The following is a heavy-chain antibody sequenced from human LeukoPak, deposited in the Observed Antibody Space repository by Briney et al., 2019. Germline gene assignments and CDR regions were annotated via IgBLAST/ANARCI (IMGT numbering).Heavy chain of an antibody. J-gene: IGHJ4*02. CDR3: ARHLNYYLDY. CDR1: GFTFSDYS. D-gene: IGHD3-10*01. Sequence: GGSLRLSCAASGFTFSDYSMNWVRQAPGKGLEWVSSISSDSTHILYADSVRGRFTISRDNAENSLYLQMNSLRAEDTAVYYCARHLNYYLDYWGQGTLVTVSS. V-gene: IGHV3-21*01. CDR2: ISSDSTHI.